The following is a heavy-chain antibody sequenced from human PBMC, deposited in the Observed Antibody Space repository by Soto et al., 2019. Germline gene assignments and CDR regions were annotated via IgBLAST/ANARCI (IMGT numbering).Heavy chain of an antibody. CDR3: ARALVSNDFWSGYPPGYYYYYYMDG. CDR2: IHYSGST. D-gene: IGHD3-3*01. Sequence: SETLSLTCTVSGGSISSYYWSWIRQPPGKGLEWIGYIHYSGSTNYNPSLKSRVTISVDTSKNQFSLKLSSVTAADTAVYYCARALVSNDFWSGYPPGYYYYYYMDGWGKGTTVTVSS. V-gene: IGHV4-59*01. CDR1: GGSISSYY. J-gene: IGHJ6*03.